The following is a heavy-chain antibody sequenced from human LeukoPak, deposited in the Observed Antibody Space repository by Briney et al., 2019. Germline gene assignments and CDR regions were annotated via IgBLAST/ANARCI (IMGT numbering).Heavy chain of an antibody. CDR2: ISYDGSNK. D-gene: IGHD1-26*01. Sequence: GRSLRLSCAGSGFTFSNYGMHWVRQAPAKGLEWVAVISYDGSNKYYADSVKGRFTIFRDNSKNTLYLQMNSLRAEDTAVYFCAKDQSGSYVIDYWGQGTLVTVSS. CDR3: AKDQSGSYVIDY. CDR1: GFTFSNYG. J-gene: IGHJ4*02. V-gene: IGHV3-30*18.